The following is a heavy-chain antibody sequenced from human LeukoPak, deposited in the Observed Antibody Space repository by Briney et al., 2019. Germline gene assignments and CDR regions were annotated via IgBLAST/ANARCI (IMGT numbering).Heavy chain of an antibody. CDR2: ISGSGGST. J-gene: IGHJ4*02. CDR1: GFTFSSYA. Sequence: GGSLRLSCAASGFTFSSYAMSWVRQAPGKGLEWVSAISGSGGSTYYADSVKGRFTISRDNSKNTLYLQMNSLRAEDTAVYYCAKDTGYSSSYLPDYWGQGTLVTVSP. CDR3: AKDTGYSSSYLPDY. D-gene: IGHD6-13*01. V-gene: IGHV3-23*01.